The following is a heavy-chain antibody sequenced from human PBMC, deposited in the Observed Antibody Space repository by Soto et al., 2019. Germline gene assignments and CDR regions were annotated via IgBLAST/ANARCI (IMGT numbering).Heavy chain of an antibody. CDR2: IYYSGST. V-gene: IGHV4-59*01. CDR3: ARSEVLRGYYYGMDV. D-gene: IGHD4-17*01. Sequence: QVQLQESGPGLVKPSETLSLTCTVSGGSISSYYWSWVRQPPGKGLEWIGYIYYSGSTNYNPSLKSRVTISVDTSKNQVSLKLSSVTAADTAVYYCARSEVLRGYYYGMDVWGQGTTVTVSS. J-gene: IGHJ6*02. CDR1: GGSISSYY.